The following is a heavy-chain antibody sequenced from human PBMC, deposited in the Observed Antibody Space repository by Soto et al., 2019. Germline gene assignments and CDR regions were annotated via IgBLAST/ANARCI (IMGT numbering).Heavy chain of an antibody. J-gene: IGHJ6*02. CDR2: ISYDGSNK. Sequence: GGSLRLSRAASGFTFSSYGMHWVRQAPGKGLEWVAVISYDGSNKYYADSVKGRFTISRDNSKNTLYLQMNSLRAEDTAVYYCAKDNYDLVYGMDVWGQGTTVPVSS. CDR3: AKDNYDLVYGMDV. D-gene: IGHD3-3*01. V-gene: IGHV3-30*18. CDR1: GFTFSSYG.